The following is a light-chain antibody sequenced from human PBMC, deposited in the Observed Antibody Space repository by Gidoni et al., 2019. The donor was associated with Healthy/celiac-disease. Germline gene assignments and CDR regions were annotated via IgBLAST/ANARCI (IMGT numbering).Light chain of an antibody. CDR1: QNVSSN. J-gene: IGKJ1*01. CDR2: GAS. Sequence: EIVLTQSPATLSVSPGERATLSCRASQNVSSNLAWYHQKPGRAPRLLIYGASTSATGIPARLSGSGSGTEFTLTISSLQSEDFAVYYCRQYNNWPWTFGQGTKVEIK. CDR3: RQYNNWPWT. V-gene: IGKV3-15*01.